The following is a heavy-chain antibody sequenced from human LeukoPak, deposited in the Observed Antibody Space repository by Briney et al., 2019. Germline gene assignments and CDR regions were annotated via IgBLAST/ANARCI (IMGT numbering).Heavy chain of an antibody. J-gene: IGHJ4*02. V-gene: IGHV3-23*01. Sequence: PGGSLRLSCAASGFTFSSYAMSWVRQAPGKGLEWVSAISGSGGSTYYADSVKGRFTISRDNSKNTLYLQMNSLRAEDTAVYYCAKDFCSSTSCYVAYWGQGTLVTVSS. CDR2: ISGSGGST. CDR3: AKDFCSSTSCYVAY. D-gene: IGHD2-2*01. CDR1: GFTFSSYA.